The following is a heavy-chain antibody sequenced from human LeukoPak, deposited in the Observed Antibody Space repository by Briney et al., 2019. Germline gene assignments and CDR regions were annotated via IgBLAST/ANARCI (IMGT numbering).Heavy chain of an antibody. Sequence: GASVKVSCKASGYTFTCYYIQWVRQAPGQGLEWMGWIKPNSGSTNYAQKLQGRVTMTTDTSTSTAYMELRSLRSDDTAVYYCARDRIAVAGTSRLFDPWGQGTLVTVSS. J-gene: IGHJ5*02. V-gene: IGHV1-2*02. CDR2: IKPNSGST. CDR3: ARDRIAVAGTSRLFDP. CDR1: GYTFTCYY. D-gene: IGHD6-19*01.